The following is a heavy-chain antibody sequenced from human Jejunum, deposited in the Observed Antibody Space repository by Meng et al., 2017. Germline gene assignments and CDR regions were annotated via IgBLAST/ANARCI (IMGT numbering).Heavy chain of an antibody. Sequence: VHLQESGPGLVKSSGTLSLTCAVSGGSISNNIWWSWVRQPPGKGLEWIGEISHTGRINYNPSLKSRVTMSLDKSKNQFSLDLTSVTGADTAVYYCARDLLDPNIAATGWFDPWGQGTLVTVSS. CDR2: ISHTGRI. J-gene: IGHJ5*02. CDR1: GGSISNNIW. V-gene: IGHV4-4*02. D-gene: IGHD2/OR15-2a*01. CDR3: ARDLLDPNIAATGWFDP.